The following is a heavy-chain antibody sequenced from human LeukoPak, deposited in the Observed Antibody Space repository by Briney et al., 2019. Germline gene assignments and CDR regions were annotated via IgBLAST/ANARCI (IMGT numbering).Heavy chain of an antibody. CDR1: DGSINSYY. Sequence: PPETLSLTCSVSDGSINSYYWNWIRRPPGKGLEWIGYIYYNGNTIYSPSLKSRVTMSVDTSKNLFSLKVSSVTAADTAVYYCARGRSNYYGMDVWGQGTTVTVSS. J-gene: IGHJ6*02. CDR3: ARGRSNYYGMDV. D-gene: IGHD1-26*01. CDR2: IYYNGNT. V-gene: IGHV4-59*01.